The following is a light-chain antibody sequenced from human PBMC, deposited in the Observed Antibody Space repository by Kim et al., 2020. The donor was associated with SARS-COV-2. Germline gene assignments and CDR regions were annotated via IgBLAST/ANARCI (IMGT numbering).Light chain of an antibody. CDR1: SGHSSYR. J-gene: IGLJ2*01. CDR2: VNSDGSH. CDR3: QTWGTGIGV. V-gene: IGLV4-69*01. Sequence: ASVKLTCTLSSGHSSYRIAWHQQQSEKGPRFLMKVNSDGSHRKGDGIPDRFSGSSSGAERYLTISSLQSEDEADYYCQTWGTGIGVFGGGTQLTVL.